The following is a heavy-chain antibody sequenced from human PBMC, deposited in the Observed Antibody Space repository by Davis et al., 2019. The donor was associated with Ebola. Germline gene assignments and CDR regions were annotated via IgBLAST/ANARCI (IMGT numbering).Heavy chain of an antibody. CDR1: GFTFSDYY. Sequence: GESLKISCAASGFTFSDYYMSWIRQAPGKGLEWVSYISSSGSTIYYADSVKGRFTISRDNAKNSLYLQMNSLRAEDTAVYYCARDGVDFGVVISYYGMDVWGQGTTVTVSS. V-gene: IGHV3-11*01. J-gene: IGHJ6*02. CDR3: ARDGVDFGVVISYYGMDV. D-gene: IGHD3-3*01. CDR2: ISSSGSTI.